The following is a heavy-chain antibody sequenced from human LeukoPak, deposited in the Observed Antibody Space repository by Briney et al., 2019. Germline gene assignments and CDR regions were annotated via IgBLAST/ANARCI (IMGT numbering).Heavy chain of an antibody. CDR2: ISSSSSTI. CDR1: GFTFSRYS. CDR3: ARADCGGDCYFVDDY. D-gene: IGHD2-21*02. Sequence: GGSLRLSCAASGFTFSRYSMNWVRQAPGKGLEWVSYISSSSSTIYYADSVKGRFTISRDNAKNSLYLQMNSLRAEDTAVYYCARADCGGDCYFVDDYWGQGTLVTVSS. J-gene: IGHJ4*02. V-gene: IGHV3-48*01.